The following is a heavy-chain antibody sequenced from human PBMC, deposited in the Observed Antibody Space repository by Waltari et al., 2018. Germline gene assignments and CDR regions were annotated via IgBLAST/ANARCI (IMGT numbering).Heavy chain of an antibody. CDR3: ARGGSSYYDAYGT. CDR1: GVSFNDDNTY. D-gene: IGHD1-26*01. Sequence: QLQLQESGPGLVKPSETLSLTCTVSGVSFNDDNTYWGWIRQPPGEGLEWVGSIYSTCSIYYKTSLKSRVTVSIDTPNSQFSLKLTSVTAADTAVYFCARGGSSYYDAYGTWGQGSMVIVSS. CDR2: IYSTCSI. V-gene: IGHV4-39*07. J-gene: IGHJ3*02.